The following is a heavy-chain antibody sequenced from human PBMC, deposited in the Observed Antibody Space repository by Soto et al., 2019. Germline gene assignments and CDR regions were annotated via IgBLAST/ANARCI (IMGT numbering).Heavy chain of an antibody. D-gene: IGHD3-3*01. CDR3: ARDHYYDFWSGYFVGPYYYGMDV. CDR1: GFTFSSYA. CDR2: ISYDGSNK. V-gene: IGHV3-30-3*01. Sequence: SLRLSCAASGFTFSSYAMHWVRQAPGKGLEWVAVISYDGSNKYYADSVKGRFTISRDNSKNTLYLQMNSLRAEDTAVYYCARDHYYDFWSGYFVGPYYYGMDVWGQGTTVTVSS. J-gene: IGHJ6*02.